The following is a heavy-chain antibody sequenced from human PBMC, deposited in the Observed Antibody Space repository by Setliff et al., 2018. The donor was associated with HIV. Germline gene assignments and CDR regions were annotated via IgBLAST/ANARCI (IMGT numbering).Heavy chain of an antibody. V-gene: IGHV4-61*02. Sequence: SETLSLTCSVSGGSISSRSPYYWNWIRQPAGKGLEWIGRIYTSGSTFYNPSLKSRVTISVDTSKNQFSLRLSSVTAADTAVYYCARVYYNLWSSYFWEHVQLDPWGQGTRVTVSS. CDR2: IYTSGST. CDR1: GGSISSRSPYY. J-gene: IGHJ5*02. CDR3: ARVYYNLWSSYFWEHVQLDP. D-gene: IGHD3-3*01.